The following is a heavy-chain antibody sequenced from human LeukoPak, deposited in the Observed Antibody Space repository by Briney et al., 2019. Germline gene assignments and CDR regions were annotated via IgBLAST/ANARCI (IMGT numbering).Heavy chain of an antibody. CDR1: GGSISSGHSS. J-gene: IGHJ4*02. Sequence: SQTLSLTCAVSGGSISSGHSSWNWFRQPPGKGLEWIGYIYHSGSTYYNPSLKSRVAISVDTSKNQFSLKLSSVTAADTAVYYCARHSYSSGYSYTTNYDYWGQGTLVTVSS. D-gene: IGHD3-22*01. V-gene: IGHV4-30-2*01. CDR2: IYHSGST. CDR3: ARHSYSSGYSYTTNYDY.